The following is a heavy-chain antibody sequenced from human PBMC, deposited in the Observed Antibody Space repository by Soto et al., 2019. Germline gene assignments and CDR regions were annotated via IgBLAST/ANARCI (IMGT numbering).Heavy chain of an antibody. CDR1: GYTFTSYY. J-gene: IGHJ6*02. CDR3: ARLGIEAHLSYYGMDV. D-gene: IGHD6-13*01. V-gene: IGHV1-46*01. Sequence: GASVKVSCKASGYTFTSYYMHWVRQAPGQGLEWMGIINPSGGSTSYAQKFQGRVTMTRDTSTSTVYMELSSLRSEDTAVYYCARLGIEAHLSYYGMDVWGQGTTVTVSS. CDR2: INPSGGST.